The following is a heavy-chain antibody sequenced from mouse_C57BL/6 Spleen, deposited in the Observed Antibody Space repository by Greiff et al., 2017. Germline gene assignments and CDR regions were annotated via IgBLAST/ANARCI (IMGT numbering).Heavy chain of an antibody. J-gene: IGHJ2*01. V-gene: IGHV1-53*01. D-gene: IGHD1-1*01. CDR3: ARSGYGSSYEDY. CDR2: INPSNGGT. Sequence: VQLQQPGTELVKPGASVKLSCKASGYTFTSYWMHWVKQRPGQGLEWIGNINPSNGGTNYNEKFKSKATRTVDKSSSTAYMQRSSLTSEDSAVYYYARSGYGSSYEDYWGQGTTLTVSS. CDR1: GYTFTSYW.